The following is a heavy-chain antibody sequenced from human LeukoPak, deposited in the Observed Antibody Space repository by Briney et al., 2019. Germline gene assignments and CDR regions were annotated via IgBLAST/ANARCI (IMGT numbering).Heavy chain of an antibody. CDR1: GFTLSNYW. D-gene: IGHD3-16*01. CDR3: ARGRSLITGGNWFDP. J-gene: IGHJ5*02. Sequence: GSLRLSCAASGFTLSNYWMSWVRQAPGKGLEWVANIREDGSEKHYVDSAKGRFTISRDNAKKSLFLQMNSLRVEDTAVYYCARGRSLITGGNWFDPWGQGTLVTVSS. V-gene: IGHV3-7*03. CDR2: IREDGSEK.